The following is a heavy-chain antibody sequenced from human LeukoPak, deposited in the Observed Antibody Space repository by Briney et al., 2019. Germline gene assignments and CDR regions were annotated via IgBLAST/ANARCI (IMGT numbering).Heavy chain of an antibody. J-gene: IGHJ1*01. CDR1: GFTFSSYW. CDR2: INSDGSST. V-gene: IGHV3-74*01. D-gene: IGHD5-18*01. CDR3: ARVDTAMVGYFQH. Sequence: GGSLRLSCAASGFTFSSYWMHWVRQAPGKGLVWVSRINSDGSSTSYADSVKGRFTISRDKAKNTLYLQMNSLRAEDTAVYYCARVDTAMVGYFQHWGQGTLVTVSS.